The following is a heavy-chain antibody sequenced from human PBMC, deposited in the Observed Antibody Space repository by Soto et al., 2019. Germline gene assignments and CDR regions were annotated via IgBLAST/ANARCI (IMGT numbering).Heavy chain of an antibody. J-gene: IGHJ5*02. D-gene: IGHD3-3*01. CDR1: GGSFSGYS. CDR2: INPSGGT. CDR3: ARASMIFGVVALSNWFDP. V-gene: IGHV4-34*01. Sequence: QVQLQQWGAGLLKPSETLSLTCGVNGGSFSGYSWTWIRQPPGKGLEWLGEINPSGGTKYTPSLKSRVSISVDSSRNQFYLKLTSVTSADTAVYYCARASMIFGVVALSNWFDPWGQGTLVTVSS.